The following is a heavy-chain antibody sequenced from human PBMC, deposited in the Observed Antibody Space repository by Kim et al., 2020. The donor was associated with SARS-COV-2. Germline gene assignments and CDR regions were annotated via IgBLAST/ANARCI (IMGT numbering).Heavy chain of an antibody. CDR3: ARDSMVRGDKYYYYGMDV. CDR2: IKQDGSEK. V-gene: IGHV3-7*03. CDR1: GFPFSSYW. D-gene: IGHD3-10*01. Sequence: GGSLRLSCAASGFPFSSYWMSWVRQAPGKGLEWVANIKQDGSEKYYVDSVKGRFTISRDNAKNSLYLQMNSLRAEDTAVYYCARDSMVRGDKYYYYGMDVWGQGTTVTVSS. J-gene: IGHJ6*02.